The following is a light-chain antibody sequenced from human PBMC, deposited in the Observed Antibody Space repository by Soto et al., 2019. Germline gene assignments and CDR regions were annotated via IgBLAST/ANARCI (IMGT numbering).Light chain of an antibody. CDR3: QNYRDSSWT. CDR2: GAS. J-gene: IGKJ1*01. Sequence: EIVLTQSPRTLSLSPGDRATLSCRASQSLSGTSLVWYQQKRGQAPRLLIFGASRRATGIPDRFSGGGSETEFTLTISGLEPEDFAMYYCQNYRDSSWTFGQGTKVEI. CDR1: QSLSGTS. V-gene: IGKV3-20*01.